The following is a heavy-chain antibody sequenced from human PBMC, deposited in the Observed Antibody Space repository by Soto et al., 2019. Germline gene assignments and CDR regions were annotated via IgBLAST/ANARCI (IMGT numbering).Heavy chain of an antibody. CDR3: ARDRLEHEIPYFDY. Sequence: SETLSLTCTVSGGSISSYYWSWIRQPPGKGLEWIGYIYDSGSTNYNPSLKSRVTISVDTSKNQFSLKRSSVTAADTAVYYCARDRLEHEIPYFDYWGQGTLVTVSS. CDR2: IYDSGST. D-gene: IGHD1-1*01. V-gene: IGHV4-59*12. CDR1: GGSISSYY. J-gene: IGHJ4*02.